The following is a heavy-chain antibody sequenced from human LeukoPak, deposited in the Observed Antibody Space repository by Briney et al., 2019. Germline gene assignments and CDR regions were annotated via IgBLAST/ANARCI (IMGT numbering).Heavy chain of an antibody. CDR1: GFTFSSHD. V-gene: IGHV3-48*03. J-gene: IGHJ4*02. D-gene: IGHD6-13*01. CDR3: VRDMTARSWHAFDS. CDR2: ITTSSDDT. Sequence: GGSLRLSCAASGFTFSSHDTDWVRQAPGKGLEWISHITTSSDDTHYADSVKGRFIISRDNVKDSLYLQMNSLRAEDTAVYYCVRDMTARSWHAFDSWGRGTLVTVSS.